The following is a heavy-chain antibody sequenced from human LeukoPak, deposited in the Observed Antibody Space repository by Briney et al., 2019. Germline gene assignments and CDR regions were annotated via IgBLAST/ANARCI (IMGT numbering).Heavy chain of an antibody. CDR2: IWYDGSNK. V-gene: IGHV3-33*01. J-gene: IGHJ4*02. CDR1: GFTFSSYG. D-gene: IGHD2-8*01. Sequence: GGSLRLSCAASGFTFSSYGMHWVRQAPGKGLEWVAVIWYDGSNKYYADSVKGRFTISRDNAKNSLYLQMNSLRAEDTAVYYCASDCTNGVCYSYWGQGTLVTVSS. CDR3: ASDCTNGVCYSY.